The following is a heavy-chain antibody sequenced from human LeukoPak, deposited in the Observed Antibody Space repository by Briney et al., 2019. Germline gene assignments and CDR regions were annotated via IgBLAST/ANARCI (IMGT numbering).Heavy chain of an antibody. J-gene: IGHJ2*01. D-gene: IGHD2-15*01. CDR2: LFSGGDT. V-gene: IGHV3-66*01. CDR3: ARVGYCSHGSCQRLDWYFDL. CDR1: GFTVSSNY. Sequence: PGGSLRLSCAPSGFTVSSNYMTWVRQAPGKGLEWVSILFSGGDTYYTDSVKDRFTISRDNSKDTVYLQMDSLRAEDTAVYYCARVGYCSHGSCQRLDWYFDLWGRGTLVTVSS.